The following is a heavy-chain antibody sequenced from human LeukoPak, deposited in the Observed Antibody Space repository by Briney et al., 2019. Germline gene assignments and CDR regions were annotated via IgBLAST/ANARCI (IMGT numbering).Heavy chain of an antibody. CDR1: RCSFTTYW. V-gene: IGHV5-51*01. CDR2: IYPRDSDT. D-gene: IGHD3-16*01. J-gene: IGHJ3*02. Sequence: PGEALQISCKGSRCSFTTYWIGWGRRMPGKGGEWMGIIYPRDSDTRYSPSFQGQVTISADRSITTAYLQWSSLKASDTAMYYCARRHLSARAFDIWGQGTMVTVSS. CDR3: ARRHLSARAFDI.